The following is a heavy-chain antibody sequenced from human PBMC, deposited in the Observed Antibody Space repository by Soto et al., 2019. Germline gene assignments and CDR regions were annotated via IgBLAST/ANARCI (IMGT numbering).Heavy chain of an antibody. Sequence: EVQLLESGGGLVQPGGSLRLSCAASGFMFSSFALSWVRQAPGKGLEWVSAISGGGDGTDYADSVKGRFTISRDNSKNSLYLQMNSLRTEDTALYYCAKAFGELLDYFDYWGQGTLVTVSS. CDR2: ISGGGDGT. V-gene: IGHV3-23*01. CDR1: GFMFSSFA. J-gene: IGHJ4*02. D-gene: IGHD3-10*01. CDR3: AKAFGELLDYFDY.